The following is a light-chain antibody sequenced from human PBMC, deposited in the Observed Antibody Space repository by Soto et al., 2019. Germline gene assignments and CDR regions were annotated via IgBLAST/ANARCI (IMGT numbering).Light chain of an antibody. CDR2: EVN. J-gene: IGLJ1*01. CDR1: SSDVGGYNY. Sequence: QSALTQPPSASGSPGQAVTISCTGTSSDVGGYNYVSWYQQHPGKVPKLMVYEVNKRTSGVPDRFSGSKSGNTASLTVSGLQAEAEADYYCTSYAGGNNVFGTGTKLTVL. CDR3: TSYAGGNNV. V-gene: IGLV2-8*01.